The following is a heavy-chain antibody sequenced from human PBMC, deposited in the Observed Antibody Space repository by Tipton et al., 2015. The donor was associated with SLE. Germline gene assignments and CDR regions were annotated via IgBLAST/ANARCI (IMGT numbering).Heavy chain of an antibody. Sequence: TLSLTCTVSGGSISSGSYNWSWIRQPAGKGLEWIGRICTSGSTNYNPSLKSRVTISVDTSKNQFSLKLSSVTAADTAVYYCARAIAYQQLAPMDVWGKGTTVTVSS. CDR3: ARAIAYQQLAPMDV. V-gene: IGHV4-61*02. CDR2: ICTSGST. J-gene: IGHJ6*03. D-gene: IGHD6-13*01. CDR1: GGSISSGSYN.